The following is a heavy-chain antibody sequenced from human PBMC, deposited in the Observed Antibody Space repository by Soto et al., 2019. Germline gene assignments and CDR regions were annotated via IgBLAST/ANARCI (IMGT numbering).Heavy chain of an antibody. V-gene: IGHV4-38-2*01. D-gene: IGHD6-6*01. Sequence: PSETLSLTCAVSGYSIRSGYFWGWIRQPPGKGLEWIGSMYHSGITYYNLSLKSRVTISVDTSKNQLSLKLSSATAADPAVYYCARSMYSTSAQLYYGMDVWGQGTTVTVSS. J-gene: IGHJ6*02. CDR2: MYHSGIT. CDR3: ARSMYSTSAQLYYGMDV. CDR1: GYSIRSGYF.